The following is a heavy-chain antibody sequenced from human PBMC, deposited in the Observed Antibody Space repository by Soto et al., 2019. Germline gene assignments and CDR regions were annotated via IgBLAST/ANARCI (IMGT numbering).Heavy chain of an antibody. Sequence: PSATKSLTCSVSGYSISRGCFWGWLRPPPGKGLEWIANMYHDGNTHYNPSLKSRVTMSVDTSKNQFSLKLNSVTAADTAVDYCARESYSGYHSYDYWGQGILVTFSS. CDR3: ARESYSGYHSYDY. CDR1: GYSISRGCF. J-gene: IGHJ4*02. CDR2: MYHDGNT. V-gene: IGHV4-38-2*02. D-gene: IGHD5-12*01.